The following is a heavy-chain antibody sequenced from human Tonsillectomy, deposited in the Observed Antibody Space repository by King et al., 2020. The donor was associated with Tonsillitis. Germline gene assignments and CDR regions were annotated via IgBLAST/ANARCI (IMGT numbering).Heavy chain of an antibody. J-gene: IGHJ2*01. Sequence: QLQESGPALVKPSQTLSLTCSVSGGSISSGDYYWNWIRQPPGKGLEWIGRISTSGTSNYNPSLKSRGTMSVDKSKNQVSLKVTSVTAADTAAYYCAREGRDWYFDLWGRGTLVTVSS. CDR2: ISTSGTS. CDR3: AREGRDWYFDL. CDR1: GGSISSGDYY. V-gene: IGHV4-61*02.